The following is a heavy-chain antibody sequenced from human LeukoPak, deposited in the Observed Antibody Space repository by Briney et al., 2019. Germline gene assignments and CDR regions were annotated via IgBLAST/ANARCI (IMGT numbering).Heavy chain of an antibody. Sequence: ASVKVSCKASGYTFTGYYMHWVRQAPGQGLEWMGWINPNSGGTNYAQKFQGRVTMTRDTSISTAYMELSRLRSDDTAVYYCARESAVAGPVDYWGQGTLVTVSS. J-gene: IGHJ4*02. D-gene: IGHD6-19*01. V-gene: IGHV1-2*02. CDR1: GYTFTGYY. CDR3: ARESAVAGPVDY. CDR2: INPNSGGT.